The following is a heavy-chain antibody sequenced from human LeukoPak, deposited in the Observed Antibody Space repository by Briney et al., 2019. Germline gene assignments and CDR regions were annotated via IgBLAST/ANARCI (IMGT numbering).Heavy chain of an antibody. D-gene: IGHD3-22*01. CDR1: GGSVSNHW. CDR2: ISSRGYT. CDR3: ARATYYYDSSGEWFDP. V-gene: IGHV4-4*07. J-gene: IGHJ5*02. Sequence: SETLSLTCTVSGGSVSNHWWIWIRQPAGKGLEWIGRISSRGYTNYNPSLNSRVTISVDTSKNQFSLKLSSVTAADTAVYYCARATYYYDSSGEWFDPWGQGTLVTVSS.